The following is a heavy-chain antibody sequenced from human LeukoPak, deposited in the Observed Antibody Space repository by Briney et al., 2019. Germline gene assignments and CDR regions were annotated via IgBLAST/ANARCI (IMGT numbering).Heavy chain of an antibody. CDR3: ARVWSVAAAGREDYYYGIDV. CDR2: MYYSGST. V-gene: IGHV4-31*03. D-gene: IGHD6-13*01. Sequence: SETLSLTCSVSGASISSGGYYWSWIRQHPGKGLEWIGYMYYSGSTYYNPSLTSRVTISVDTSKNQFSLNLSSVTAADTAVYYCARVWSVAAAGREDYYYGIDVWGQGTTVTASS. J-gene: IGHJ6*02. CDR1: GASISSGGYY.